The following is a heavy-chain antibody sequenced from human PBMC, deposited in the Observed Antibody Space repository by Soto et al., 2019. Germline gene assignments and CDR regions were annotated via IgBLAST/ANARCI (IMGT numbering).Heavy chain of an antibody. CDR1: GFTFSSYS. CDR2: ISSSSSYI. V-gene: IGHV3-21*01. J-gene: IGHJ6*02. CDR3: ARDGYGSGSYYNYGMDV. Sequence: GGSLRLSCAASGFTFSSYSMNWVRQAPGKGLEWVSSISSSSSYIYYADSVKGRITISRDNAKNSLYLQMNSLRAEDTAVYYCARDGYGSGSYYNYGMDVWGQGTTVTVSS. D-gene: IGHD3-10*01.